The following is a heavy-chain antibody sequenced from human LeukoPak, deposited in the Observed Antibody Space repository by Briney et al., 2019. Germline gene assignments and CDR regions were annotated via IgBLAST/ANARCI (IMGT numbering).Heavy chain of an antibody. CDR3: ARTEYCISGSCNGLAFDV. CDR2: ISGSGGST. V-gene: IGHV3-23*01. J-gene: IGHJ3*01. CDR1: GFTFSSYA. Sequence: PGGSLRLSCAASGFTFSSYAMSWVRQAPGKGLEWVSAISGSGGSTYYADSVKGRFIISRDTSKNTLSLQMNSLRAEDTAVYYCARTEYCISGSCNGLAFDVWGQGTMVTVSS. D-gene: IGHD2-15*01.